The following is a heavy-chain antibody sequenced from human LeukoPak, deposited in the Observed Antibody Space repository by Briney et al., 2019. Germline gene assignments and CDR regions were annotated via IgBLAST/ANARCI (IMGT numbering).Heavy chain of an antibody. J-gene: IGHJ4*02. CDR1: GFIFSDYA. Sequence: GGSLRLSCAVSGFIFSDYAMHWVRQAPGKGGEWVSVISYDGINKFYADSVRGRFTISRDNFQNPLYLQMDSLRAEDTALYYCARRRNPGREAAGLDYWGQGTLATVSS. V-gene: IGHV3-30*01. CDR3: ARRRNPGREAAGLDY. CDR2: ISYDGINK. D-gene: IGHD6-13*01.